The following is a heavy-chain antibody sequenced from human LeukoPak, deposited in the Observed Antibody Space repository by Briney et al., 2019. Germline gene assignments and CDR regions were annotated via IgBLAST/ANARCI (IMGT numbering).Heavy chain of an antibody. D-gene: IGHD3-22*01. Sequence: GGSLRLSCAASEYTVSSNYMSWVRQAPGKGLEWVSVIYSGGSTYYADSVKGRFTISRDNSKNTLYLQMNSLRAEDTAVYYCARVTTMIHYFDYWGQGTLVTVSS. V-gene: IGHV3-66*01. CDR2: IYSGGST. CDR1: EYTVSSNY. CDR3: ARVTTMIHYFDY. J-gene: IGHJ4*02.